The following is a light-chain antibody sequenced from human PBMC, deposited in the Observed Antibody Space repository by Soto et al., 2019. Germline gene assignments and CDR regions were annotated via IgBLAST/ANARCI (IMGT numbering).Light chain of an antibody. Sequence: EIVMTKSPATLSVSPGERATLSCRASQSVSSNLAWYQQKPGQAPRLLIYGASTRATGIPARFSGSGSGTEFTLTISSLQSEDFAVDYFQQYNNWPPYTFGQGTKLEIK. CDR1: QSVSSN. CDR3: QQYNNWPPYT. CDR2: GAS. J-gene: IGKJ2*01. V-gene: IGKV3-15*01.